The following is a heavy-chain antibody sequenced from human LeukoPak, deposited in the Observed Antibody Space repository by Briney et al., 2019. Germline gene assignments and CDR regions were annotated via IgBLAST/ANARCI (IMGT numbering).Heavy chain of an antibody. V-gene: IGHV6-1*01. Sequence: SQTLSLTCAISGYSVSSNSAAWNWIRQSPSRGLEWLGRTYYRSKWYNDYAVSVKSRITINPDTSKNQFSLQLSSVTAEDTAVCYCARVSLEVVAVDAFDIWGQGTMVTVSS. CDR2: TYYRSKWYN. CDR1: GYSVSSNSAA. J-gene: IGHJ3*02. CDR3: ARVSLEVVAVDAFDI. D-gene: IGHD5-12*01.